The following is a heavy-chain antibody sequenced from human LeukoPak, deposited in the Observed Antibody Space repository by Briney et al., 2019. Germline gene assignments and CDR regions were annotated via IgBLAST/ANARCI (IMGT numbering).Heavy chain of an antibody. CDR1: GFTFSSYS. Sequence: PGGSLRLSCAASGFTFSSYSMTWVRQAPGKGLEWVSYISSRSSNIYYADSVKGRFTISRDNAKNSLYLQMNSLRAEDTAVYYCARARTPDAFDIWGQGTMVTVSS. J-gene: IGHJ3*02. CDR3: ARARTPDAFDI. CDR2: ISSRSSNI. V-gene: IGHV3-48*01.